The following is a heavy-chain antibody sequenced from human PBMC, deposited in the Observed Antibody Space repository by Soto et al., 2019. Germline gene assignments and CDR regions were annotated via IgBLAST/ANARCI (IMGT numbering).Heavy chain of an antibody. CDR3: ARSGSGSGWL. J-gene: IGHJ4*02. CDR1: GGSVSSGHFY. D-gene: IGHD6-19*01. V-gene: IGHV4-61*01. CDR2: IYYSGST. Sequence: SETLSLTCTVSGGSVSSGHFYWSWIRQPPGKGLEWIGYIYYSGSTKYNPSLRSRVTILVDTSKNQFSLKLTSVTAADTAVYYCARSGSGSGWLGGQGTLVTVSS.